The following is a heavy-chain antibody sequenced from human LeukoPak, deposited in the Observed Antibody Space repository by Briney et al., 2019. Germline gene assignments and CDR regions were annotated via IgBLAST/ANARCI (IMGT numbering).Heavy chain of an antibody. D-gene: IGHD6-13*01. V-gene: IGHV4-34*01. J-gene: IGHJ6*03. Sequence: SETLPLTCAVYGGSFSGYYWSWLRQPPGKGLEWIGEINHSGSTNYNPSLKSRVTISVDTSKNQFSLKLSSVTAADTAVYYCARDSSPPPPYYYYYMDVWGKGTTVTVSS. CDR1: GGSFSGYY. CDR2: INHSGST. CDR3: ARDSSPPPPYYYYYMDV.